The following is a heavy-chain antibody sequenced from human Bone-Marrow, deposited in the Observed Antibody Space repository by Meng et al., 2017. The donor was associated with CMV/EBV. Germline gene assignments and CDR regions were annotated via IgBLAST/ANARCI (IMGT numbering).Heavy chain of an antibody. CDR1: GGSLTDYD. CDR3: ARDRTVTILYGHYYGMDV. D-gene: IGHD4-11*01. CDR2: INDSGST. J-gene: IGHJ6*02. Sequence: SETLSLTCAVYGGSLTDYDWGWIRQSPGKGLEWIGDINDSGSTKYNPSLQRRVTISVDTARNQFSLKVRFVTAADTAVYYCARDRTVTILYGHYYGMDVWGQGTTVTVSS. V-gene: IGHV4-34*01.